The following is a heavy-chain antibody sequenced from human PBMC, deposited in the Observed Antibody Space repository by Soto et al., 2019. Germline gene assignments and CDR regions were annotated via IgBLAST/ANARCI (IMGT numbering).Heavy chain of an antibody. CDR1: GFIFNTYS. D-gene: IGHD3-3*01. V-gene: IGHV3-21*01. CDR3: VRFGLVTFDC. J-gene: IGHJ4*02. CDR2: ISPSGSYM. Sequence: EMQLVESGGGLVKPGGSLRLSCAASGFIFNTYSMDWVRQAPGKGLEWVASISPSGSYMYYGDSLKGRFTVSRDNAKNSLYLQTDSLRADDTAIYYCVRFGLVTFDCWGQGTLVTVSS.